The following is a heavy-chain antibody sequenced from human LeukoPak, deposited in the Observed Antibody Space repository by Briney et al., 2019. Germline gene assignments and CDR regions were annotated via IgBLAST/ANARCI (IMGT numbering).Heavy chain of an antibody. CDR3: ARQGAGEVVVVPAAMLNFGY. Sequence: SETLSLTCTVSGGSINSSSYYWGWIRQPPGKGLEWIGSIYYSGSTYYNPSLKSRVTISVDTSKNQFSLKLSSVTAADTAVYYCARQGAGEVVVVPAAMLNFGYWGQGTLVTVSS. CDR1: GGSINSSSYY. V-gene: IGHV4-39*01. CDR2: IYYSGST. J-gene: IGHJ4*02. D-gene: IGHD2-2*01.